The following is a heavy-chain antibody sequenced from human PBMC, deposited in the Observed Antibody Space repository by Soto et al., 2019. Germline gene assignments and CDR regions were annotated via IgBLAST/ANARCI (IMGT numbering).Heavy chain of an antibody. CDR2: ISPIFGST. D-gene: IGHD4-17*01. CDR1: GATFRSYA. V-gene: IGHV1-69*01. J-gene: IGHJ6*02. Sequence: VQLVQSGAEVKKPGSSVKVSCRASGATFRSYAFTWVRQAPGQGLEWMGGISPIFGSTIYARQFQGRVTITADDFASTAYMKLNSLSSEDTAVYYCAGDYGVYDWYGMDVWGQGTTVTVSS. CDR3: AGDYGVYDWYGMDV.